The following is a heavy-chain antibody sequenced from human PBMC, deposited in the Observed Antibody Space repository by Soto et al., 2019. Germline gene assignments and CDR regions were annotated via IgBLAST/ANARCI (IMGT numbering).Heavy chain of an antibody. V-gene: IGHV3-66*01. CDR3: VRSHFVALGLTRVDY. Sequence: GGSLRLSCAASGFTVSNNYINWVRQAPGKGLEWVSIIYSGGSTYYADSVKGRFTISRDNSKNTLYLQMTSLRAEDTAVYYCVRSHFVALGLTRVDYWAQGTLVTGSS. J-gene: IGHJ4*02. CDR1: GFTVSNNY. CDR2: IYSGGST. D-gene: IGHD2-15*01.